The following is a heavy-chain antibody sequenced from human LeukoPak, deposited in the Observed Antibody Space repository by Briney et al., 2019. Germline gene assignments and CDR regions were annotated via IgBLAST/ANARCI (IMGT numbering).Heavy chain of an antibody. V-gene: IGHV4-61*08. CDR1: GGSISSGDYY. Sequence: PSETLSLTCTVSGGSISSGDYYWSWIRQPPGKGLEWIGYIHYSGSTDYNPSLKSRVTISVDTSKNQFSLNLRSVTAADTAVYYCARDKVPGDYWGQGTLVTVSS. CDR3: ARDKVPGDY. CDR2: IHYSGST. J-gene: IGHJ4*02.